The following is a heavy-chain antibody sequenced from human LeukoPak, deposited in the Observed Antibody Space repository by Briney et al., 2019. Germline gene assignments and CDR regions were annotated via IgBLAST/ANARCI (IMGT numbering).Heavy chain of an antibody. CDR3: ARVDSRNWFDP. Sequence: SETLFLTCTVSGGSISSYYWSWIRQPPGKGLEWIGYIYYSGSTNYNPSLKSRVTISVDTSKNQFSLKLSSVTAADTAVYYCARVDSRNWFDPWGQGTLVTVSS. CDR1: GGSISSYY. V-gene: IGHV4-59*01. CDR2: IYYSGST. D-gene: IGHD2-21*01. J-gene: IGHJ5*02.